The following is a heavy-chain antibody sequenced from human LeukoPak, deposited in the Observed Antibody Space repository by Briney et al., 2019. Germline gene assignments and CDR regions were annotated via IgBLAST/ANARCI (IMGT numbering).Heavy chain of an antibody. CDR1: GYTFTSYY. CDR2: INPSGGST. CDR3: ARDGGSQNWFDP. J-gene: IGHJ5*02. V-gene: IGHV1-46*01. D-gene: IGHD2-15*01. Sequence: ASVKVSCKASGYTFTSYYMHWVRQAPGQGLEWMGIINPSGGSTSYAQNFQGRVTMTRDTSTNTVYMELSSLGSEDTAVYYCARDGGSQNWFDPWGQGTLVTVSS.